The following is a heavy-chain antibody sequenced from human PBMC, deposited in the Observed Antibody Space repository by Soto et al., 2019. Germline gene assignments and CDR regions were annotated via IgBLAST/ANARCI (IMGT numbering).Heavy chain of an antibody. J-gene: IGHJ4*02. D-gene: IGHD4-17*01. V-gene: IGHV4-31*03. CDR2: IYYSGST. CDR1: GGSISSGGYY. Sequence: SETLSLTCTVSGGSISSGGYYWSWIRQHPGKGLEWIGYIYYSGSTYYNPSLKSRVTISVDTSKNQFSLKLSSVTAADTAVYYCASTNYGGNSGFQDYWGQGTLVSVSS. CDR3: ASTNYGGNSGFQDY.